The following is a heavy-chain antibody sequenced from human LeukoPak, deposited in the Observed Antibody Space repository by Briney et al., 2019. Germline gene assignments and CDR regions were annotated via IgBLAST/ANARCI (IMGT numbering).Heavy chain of an antibody. V-gene: IGHV3-53*01. Sequence: GGSLRLSCAASGFIVSSNYMSWVRQAPGKGLEWVSVIYSGGSTYYADSVKGRFTISRDKSKNTLYLQMNSLRAEDTAVYYCARGLSSSFLYYFDYWGQGTLVTVSS. CDR1: GFIVSSNY. J-gene: IGHJ4*02. D-gene: IGHD6-13*01. CDR3: ARGLSSSFLYYFDY. CDR2: IYSGGST.